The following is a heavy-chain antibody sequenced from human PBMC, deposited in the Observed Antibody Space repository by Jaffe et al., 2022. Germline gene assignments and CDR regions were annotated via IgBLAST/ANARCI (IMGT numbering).Heavy chain of an antibody. D-gene: IGHD1-20*01. CDR3: AKAHTYNWNQRDWFDP. Sequence: EVQLLESGGGLVQPGGSLRLSCAASGFTFSSYAMSWVRQAPGKGLEWVSAISGSGGSTYYADSVKGRFTISRDNSKNTLYLQMNSLRAEDTAVYYCAKAHTYNWNQRDWFDPWGQGTLVTVSS. J-gene: IGHJ5*02. V-gene: IGHV3-23*01. CDR1: GFTFSSYA. CDR2: ISGSGGST.